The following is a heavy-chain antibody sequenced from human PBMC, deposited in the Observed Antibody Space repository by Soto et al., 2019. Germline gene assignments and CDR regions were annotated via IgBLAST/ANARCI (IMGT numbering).Heavy chain of an antibody. D-gene: IGHD3-3*01. V-gene: IGHV4-31*03. CDR2: IYYSGST. J-gene: IGHJ5*02. CDR3: ARWWSGSRQGVDP. CDR1: GGSISSGDYY. Sequence: QVQLQESGPGLVKPSQTLSLTCTVSGGSISSGDYYWSWIGQHPGKGLECIGYIYYSGSTYYNRSLKTRVTISVDTSKNQVSLQLSSVPAADTAVYYCARWWSGSRQGVDPWGQGTLVTVSS.